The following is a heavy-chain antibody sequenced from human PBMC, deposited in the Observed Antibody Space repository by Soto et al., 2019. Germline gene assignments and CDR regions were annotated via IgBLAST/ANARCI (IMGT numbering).Heavy chain of an antibody. V-gene: IGHV3-23*01. J-gene: IGHJ4*02. CDR2: ISGSGGST. Sequence: PGGSLRLSCAASGFTFSSYAMSWVRQAPGKGLEWVSAISGSGGSTYYADSVKGRFTISRDNSKNTLYLQMNSLRAEDTAVYYCAKCVLGRVATISLLGFDYWGQGTLVTVSS. CDR1: GFTFSSYA. D-gene: IGHD5-12*01. CDR3: AKCVLGRVATISLLGFDY.